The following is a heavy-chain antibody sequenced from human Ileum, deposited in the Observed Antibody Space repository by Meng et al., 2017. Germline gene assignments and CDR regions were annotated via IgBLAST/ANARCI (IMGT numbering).Heavy chain of an antibody. CDR2: MNSGGSGT. J-gene: IGHJ4*02. D-gene: IGHD1-14*01. V-gene: IGHV3-23*01. Sequence: GGSLRLSCAASGFTFSDYAMRWVRQAPGKGLEWVAGMNSGGSGTYYADSVKGRFSISRDNSKNTLFLQMHSLRVEDTAVYYCATGNSPDYWGQGTLVTVSS. CDR1: GFTFSDYA. CDR3: ATGNSPDY.